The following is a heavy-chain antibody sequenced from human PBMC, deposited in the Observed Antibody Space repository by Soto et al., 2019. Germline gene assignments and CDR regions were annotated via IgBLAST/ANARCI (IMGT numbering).Heavy chain of an antibody. V-gene: IGHV1-3*01. CDR3: ARAGFCSTTSCSDAFDI. D-gene: IGHD2-2*01. Sequence: VPLVAAGAEVKKPGASVKVSFKASWFTFTNYSMHWVRQAPGQRPGWMGWINAGNGNTKFSQRFQGRVTITRDTSANIAYMELSSLTSEDTAVYYCARAGFCSTTSCSDAFDIWGQGTMVTVSS. CDR2: INAGNGNT. J-gene: IGHJ3*02. CDR1: WFTFTNYS.